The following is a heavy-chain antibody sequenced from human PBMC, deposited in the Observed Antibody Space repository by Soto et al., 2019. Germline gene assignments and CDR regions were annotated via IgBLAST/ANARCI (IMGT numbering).Heavy chain of an antibody. Sequence: QVQLQESGPGLVKPSQTLSLTCTVSGGSISSGGYYWNWIRQHPGKGLEWIGYIYYSGSTYYNPSLKSRVTISVDTSKNQFSLKLSSVTAADTAVYYCARGSIDYGDYVEKSPFDYWGQGTLVTVSS. V-gene: IGHV4-31*03. CDR3: ARGSIDYGDYVEKSPFDY. D-gene: IGHD4-17*01. CDR1: GGSISSGGYY. J-gene: IGHJ4*02. CDR2: IYYSGST.